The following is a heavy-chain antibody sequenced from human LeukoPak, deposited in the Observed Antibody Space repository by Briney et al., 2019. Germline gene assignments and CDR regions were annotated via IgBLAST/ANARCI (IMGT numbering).Heavy chain of an antibody. J-gene: IGHJ4*02. CDR3: ARVGSTSQGAEDY. V-gene: IGHV3-7*03. CDR2: MNQNGGEK. CDR1: GFTFSCYW. D-gene: IGHD6-13*01. Sequence: GGSLRLSCAASGFTFSCYWMTWVRQAPGKGLEWVANMNQNGGEKYYVDSVKGRFTISRDNAKNSLYLQMNSLRAEDTAVYYCARVGSTSQGAEDYWGQGTLVTVSS.